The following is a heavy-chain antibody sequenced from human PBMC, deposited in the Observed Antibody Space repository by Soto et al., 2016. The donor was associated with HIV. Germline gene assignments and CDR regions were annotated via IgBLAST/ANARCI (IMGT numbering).Heavy chain of an antibody. J-gene: IGHJ4*02. CDR3: VRAEYDSGSYYY. Sequence: QVQLVQSGAEVKKPGASVKVSCKTSGYTFTAYYMQWVRQAPGQGLEWMGWINPNSGNTGYVQKFQARVTITRNTSISTAYMELSSLRSEDTAVYYCVRAEYDSGSYYYWGQGTLVTVSS. CDR2: INPNSGNT. CDR1: GYTFTAYY. V-gene: IGHV1-8*03. D-gene: IGHD3-10*01.